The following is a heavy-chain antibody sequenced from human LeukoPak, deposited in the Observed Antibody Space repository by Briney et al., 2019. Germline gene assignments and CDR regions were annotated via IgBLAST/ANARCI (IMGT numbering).Heavy chain of an antibody. CDR2: IYSGDNT. Sequence: GGSLRLSCVASGFTVSSNYMSWVRQAPGKGLEWVSVIYSGDNTYYVDSVKGRFTISRDNAKNSLYLQMNSLRAEDTAVYYCARQTWDRYSSSWAPFDPWGQGTLVTVSS. V-gene: IGHV3-66*04. J-gene: IGHJ5*02. D-gene: IGHD6-13*01. CDR3: ARQTWDRYSSSWAPFDP. CDR1: GFTVSSNY.